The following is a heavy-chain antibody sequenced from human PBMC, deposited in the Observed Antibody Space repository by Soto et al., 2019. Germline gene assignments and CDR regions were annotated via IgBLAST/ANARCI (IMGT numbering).Heavy chain of an antibody. CDR1: GFTFGDYA. J-gene: IGHJ4*02. CDR3: TRSPMVRGVRFDY. CDR2: IRSKAYGGTT. V-gene: IGHV3-49*03. Sequence: GGSLRLSCTASGFTFGDYAMSWFRQAPGKGLEWVGFIRSKAYGGTTEYAASVKGRFTISRDDSKSIAYLQMNSLKTEDTAVYYCTRSPMVRGVRFDYWGQGTLVTVSS. D-gene: IGHD3-10*01.